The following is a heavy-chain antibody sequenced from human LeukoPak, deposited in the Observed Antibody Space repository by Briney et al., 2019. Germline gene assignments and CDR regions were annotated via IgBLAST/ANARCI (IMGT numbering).Heavy chain of an antibody. CDR2: IIPIFGTA. CDR3: AARGQYSSSWYWVY. D-gene: IGHD6-13*01. CDR1: GGTFSSYA. V-gene: IGHV1-69*01. Sequence: SVKVSCKASGGTFSSYAISWVRQAPGQGLEWMGGIIPIFGTANYAQKFQGRVTITADESTSTAYMELSSLRSEDTAVYYCAARGQYSSSWYWVYWGQGTLVTVSS. J-gene: IGHJ4*02.